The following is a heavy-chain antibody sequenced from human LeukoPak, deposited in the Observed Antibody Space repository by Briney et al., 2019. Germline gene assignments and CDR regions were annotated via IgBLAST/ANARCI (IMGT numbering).Heavy chain of an antibody. CDR2: FDPEDGET. V-gene: IGHV1-24*01. CDR1: GYTLTELS. Sequence: ASVKVSCKVSGYTLTELSMHWVRQAPGKGLGWMGGFDPEDGETIYAQKFQGRVTMTEDTSTDTAYMELSSLRSEDTAVYYCATDATTVTSDYYYGMDVWGQGTTVTVSS. J-gene: IGHJ6*02. D-gene: IGHD4-17*01. CDR3: ATDATTVTSDYYYGMDV.